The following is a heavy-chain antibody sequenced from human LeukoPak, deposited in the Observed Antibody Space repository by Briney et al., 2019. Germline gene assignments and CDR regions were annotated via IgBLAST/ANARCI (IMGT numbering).Heavy chain of an antibody. CDR1: GYSISSGYY. D-gene: IGHD6-13*01. J-gene: IGHJ5*02. CDR3: ARGFSSSWYFNWFDP. V-gene: IGHV4-38-2*02. CDR2: IYHSGST. Sequence: PSETLSLTCTVSGYSISSGYYWGWIRQPPGKGLEGIGNIYHSGSTSYNPSLKSRVTISVDTSKNQFSLKLSSVTAADTAVYYCARGFSSSWYFNWFDPWGQGTLVTVSS.